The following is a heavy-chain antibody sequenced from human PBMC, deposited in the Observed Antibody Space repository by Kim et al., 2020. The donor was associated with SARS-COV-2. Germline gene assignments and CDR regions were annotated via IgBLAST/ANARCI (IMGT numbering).Heavy chain of an antibody. Sequence: ASVKVSCKVSGYTLTELSMHWVRQAPGKGLEWMGGFDPEDGETIYAQKFQGRVTMTEDTSTDTAYMELSSLRSEDTAVYYCATRPIVVVPAAMMYAFDIWGQGTMVTVSS. CDR1: GYTLTELS. CDR3: ATRPIVVVPAAMMYAFDI. D-gene: IGHD2-2*01. V-gene: IGHV1-24*01. J-gene: IGHJ3*02. CDR2: FDPEDGET.